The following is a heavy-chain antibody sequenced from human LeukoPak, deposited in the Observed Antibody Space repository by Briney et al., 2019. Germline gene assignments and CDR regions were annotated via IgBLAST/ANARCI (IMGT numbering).Heavy chain of an antibody. D-gene: IGHD2-2*01. CDR3: AKDAVRVGSCSSTSCYSDPVDY. Sequence: GGSLRLSCAAAGFTFSRYAMSWVRQAPGNGLEWVSALRASGASTYYADSVKARFTISRDNSRNTLFLQMNSLRAEDTAVYYCAKDAVRVGSCSSTSCYSDPVDYWGQGTLVTVSS. CDR2: LRASGAST. J-gene: IGHJ4*02. V-gene: IGHV3-23*01. CDR1: GFTFSRYA.